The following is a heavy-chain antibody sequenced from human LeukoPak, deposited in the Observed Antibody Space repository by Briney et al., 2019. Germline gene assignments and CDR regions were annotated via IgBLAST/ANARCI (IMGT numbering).Heavy chain of an antibody. V-gene: IGHV3-30*04. CDR2: ISYDGSNK. CDR3: ANGYCTNGVCYPYYYYYMDV. CDR1: GFTFSSYA. Sequence: GGSLRLSCAASGFTFSSYAMHWVRQAPGKGLEWVAVISYDGSNKYYADSVKGRFTISRDNSKNMLYLQMNSLRAEDTAVYYCANGYCTNGVCYPYYYYYMDVWGKGTTVTVSS. J-gene: IGHJ6*03. D-gene: IGHD2-8*01.